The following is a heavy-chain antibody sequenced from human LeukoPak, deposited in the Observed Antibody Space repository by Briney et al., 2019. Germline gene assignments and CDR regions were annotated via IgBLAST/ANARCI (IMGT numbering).Heavy chain of an antibody. Sequence: ASVKVSCKASGYTFTNYGISWVRQAPGLGLEWMGWISAYNGNTNYAPKHQGRVTMTTDTSTSTAYMELRSLRSDDTALYYCAREYYYDNSGAVLWVYWGQGTLVTVSS. CDR1: GYTFTNYG. D-gene: IGHD3-22*01. V-gene: IGHV1-18*04. CDR2: ISAYNGNT. CDR3: AREYYYDNSGAVLWVY. J-gene: IGHJ4*02.